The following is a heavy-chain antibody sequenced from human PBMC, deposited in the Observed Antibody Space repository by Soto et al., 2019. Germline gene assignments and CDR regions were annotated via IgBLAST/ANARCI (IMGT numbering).Heavy chain of an antibody. J-gene: IGHJ6*02. D-gene: IGHD6-19*01. CDR1: GFTFSSYG. CDR2: ILYDGSNK. V-gene: IGHV3-33*01. Sequence: QVQLVESGGGVVQPGRSLRLSCAASGFTFSSYGMHWVRQAPGKGLEWLAVILYDGSNKYYADSVKGRFTISGDNSKSTLYLQMNSLRAEDTAVYYGARVAVAGNYYYYGMDVWGQGTTVTVCS. CDR3: ARVAVAGNYYYYGMDV.